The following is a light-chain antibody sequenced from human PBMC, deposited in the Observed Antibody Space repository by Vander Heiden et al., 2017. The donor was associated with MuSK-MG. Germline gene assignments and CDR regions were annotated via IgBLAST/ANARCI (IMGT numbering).Light chain of an antibody. J-gene: IGKJ1*01. CDR3: QQLWT. Sequence: DIQMTQSPSTLSASVGDRVTITCRASQSISSWLAWYQQKPGKAPKLLIYKASSLESGVPSRFSGSGSGTEFTLTSSSLQPDDFETYDCQQLWTFGQGTKVEIK. CDR1: QSISSW. CDR2: KAS. V-gene: IGKV1-5*03.